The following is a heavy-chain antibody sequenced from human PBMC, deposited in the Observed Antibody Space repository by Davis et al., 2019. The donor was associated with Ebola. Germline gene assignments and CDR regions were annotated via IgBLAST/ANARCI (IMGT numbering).Heavy chain of an antibody. CDR2: IWYDGSNK. D-gene: IGHD3-10*01. CDR1: GFPSISIG. CDR3: ARSVLLWFGESLLGY. V-gene: IGHV3-30*02. J-gene: IGHJ4*02. Sequence: PGGPLSPPCQPPGFPSISIGMPGVPTAPAKGLEWVAVIWYDGSNKYYADSVKGRFTISRDNSKNTLYLQMNSLRAEDTAVYYCARSVLLWFGESLLGYWGQGTLVTVSS.